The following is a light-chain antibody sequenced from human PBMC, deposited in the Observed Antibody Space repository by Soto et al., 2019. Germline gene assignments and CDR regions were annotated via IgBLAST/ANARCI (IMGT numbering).Light chain of an antibody. Sequence: EIVLTQSPGTLSLSPGERDTLSCGASQSISDSYLAWYQQKPGQAPRLLIYGASSRATDIPDRFSGSGSGADFTLTISRLEPEDFAVYYCQQYGTSITFGQGTRLEIK. V-gene: IGKV3-20*01. J-gene: IGKJ5*01. CDR2: GAS. CDR1: QSISDSY. CDR3: QQYGTSIT.